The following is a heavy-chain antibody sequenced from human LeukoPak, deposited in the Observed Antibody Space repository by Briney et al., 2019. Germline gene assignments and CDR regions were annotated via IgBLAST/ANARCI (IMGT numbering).Heavy chain of an antibody. CDR1: GGSVTTDY. D-gene: IGHD2-2*01. V-gene: IGHV4-59*06. CDR3: AQYQLLFGLGY. Sequence: SETLSLTCTVSGGSVTTDYWSWIRQHPGKGLEWIGYIYYSGSTYYNPSLKSRVTISVDTSKNQFSLKLSSVTAADTAVYYCAQYQLLFGLGYWGQGTLVTVSS. J-gene: IGHJ4*02. CDR2: IYYSGST.